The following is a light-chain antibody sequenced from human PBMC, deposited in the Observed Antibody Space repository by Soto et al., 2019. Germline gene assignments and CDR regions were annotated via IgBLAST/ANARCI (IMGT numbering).Light chain of an antibody. J-gene: IGKJ3*01. V-gene: IGKV3-20*01. CDR3: QHYGSSPFT. CDR2: GTF. Sequence: EIVLTQSPATLSLSPGERATLSCRASQSVSTYLAWFQQIPGQAPRLLIHGTFSRATGIPDRFSGSGSGTDSTLTISRMEPEDFAVYYCQHYGSSPFTFGPGTKVDIK. CDR1: QSVSTY.